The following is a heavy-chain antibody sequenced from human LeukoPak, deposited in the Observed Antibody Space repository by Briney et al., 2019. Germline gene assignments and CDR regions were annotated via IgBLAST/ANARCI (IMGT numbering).Heavy chain of an antibody. J-gene: IGHJ4*02. V-gene: IGHV3-23*01. CDR2: ISDSGERT. D-gene: IGHD2-8*01. CDR1: GFTFSKSV. Sequence: PGGSLRLSCAASGFTFSKSVMSWVRQAPGKGLEWVSAISDSGERTDYGDSVKGRFTISRDNSKNTLYLQMNGLRAEDTAVYYCARRVEGTKDYWGQGTQVTVSS. CDR3: ARRVEGTKDY.